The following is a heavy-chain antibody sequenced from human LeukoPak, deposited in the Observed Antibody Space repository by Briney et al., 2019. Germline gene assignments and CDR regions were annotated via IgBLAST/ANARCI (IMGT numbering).Heavy chain of an antibody. CDR2: IYYSGST. Sequence: SETLSLTCTVSGGSISSYYWSWIRQPPGKGLEWIGYIYYSGSTNYNPSLKSRVTISVDTSKNQFSLKLSSVTAADTAVYYCAGGIVGATSFDYWGQGTLVTVSS. CDR3: AGGIVGATSFDY. V-gene: IGHV4-59*01. J-gene: IGHJ4*02. CDR1: GGSISSYY. D-gene: IGHD1-26*01.